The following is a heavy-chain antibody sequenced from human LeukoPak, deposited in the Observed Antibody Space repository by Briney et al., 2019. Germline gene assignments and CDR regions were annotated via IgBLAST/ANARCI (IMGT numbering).Heavy chain of an antibody. V-gene: IGHV3-11*01. D-gene: IGHD3-9*01. CDR1: GFTFSDYY. Sequence: PGGSLRLSCAASGFTFSDYYMSWIRQAPGKGLEWVSYISSSGSTIYYADSVKGRFTISRDNAKNSLYLQMNSPRAEDTAVYYCAGASLTYYDILTGYYDYWGQGTLVTVSS. J-gene: IGHJ4*02. CDR3: AGASLTYYDILTGYYDY. CDR2: ISSSGSTI.